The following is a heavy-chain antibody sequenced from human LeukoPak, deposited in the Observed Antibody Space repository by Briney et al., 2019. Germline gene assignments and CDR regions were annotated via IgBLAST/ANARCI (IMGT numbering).Heavy chain of an antibody. D-gene: IGHD6-19*01. CDR3: AREKYSSGWYGYYMDV. CDR2: INHSGST. J-gene: IGHJ6*03. CDR1: GGSFSGYY. V-gene: IGHV4-34*01. Sequence: SETLSLTCAVYGGSFSGYYWSWIRQPPGKGLEWIGDINHSGSTNYNPSLKSRVTISVDTSKNQFSLKLSSVTAADTAVHYCAREKYSSGWYGYYMDVWGKGTTVTVSS.